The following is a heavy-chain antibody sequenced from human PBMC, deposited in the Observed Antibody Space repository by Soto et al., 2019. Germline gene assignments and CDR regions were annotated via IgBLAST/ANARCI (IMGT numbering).Heavy chain of an antibody. Sequence: GGSLRLSCAASGFTFSSYAMSWVRQAPGKGLEWVSAISGSGGSTYYADSVKGRFTISRDNSKNTLYLQMNSLRAEDTAVYYCAKELKPHRNPELLLSSWGQGILVSGFS. J-gene: IGHJ5*02. D-gene: IGHD2-15*01. CDR2: ISGSGGST. V-gene: IGHV3-23*01. CDR3: AKELKPHRNPELLLSS. CDR1: GFTFSSYA.